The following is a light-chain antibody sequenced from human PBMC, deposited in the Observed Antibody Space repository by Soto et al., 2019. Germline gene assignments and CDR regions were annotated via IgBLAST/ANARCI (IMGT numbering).Light chain of an antibody. CDR2: EVS. Sequence: QSVLTQPASVSGSPGQSIAISCTGTSSDVGAYDFVSWYQQHPDKAPKLLIYEVSNRPSGVSERFSGSKSVNTATLTISGLQAEDEADYYCSSHTTSNTRVFGTGTKVTVL. CDR1: SSDVGAYDF. J-gene: IGLJ1*01. CDR3: SSHTTSNTRV. V-gene: IGLV2-14*03.